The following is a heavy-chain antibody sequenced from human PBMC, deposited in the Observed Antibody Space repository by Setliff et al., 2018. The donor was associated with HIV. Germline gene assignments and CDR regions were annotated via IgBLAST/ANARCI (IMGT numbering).Heavy chain of an antibody. V-gene: IGHV4-34*01. J-gene: IGHJ5*02. CDR2: INHSGSS. CDR3: ARSSRGYCSGGGCYGFDP. D-gene: IGHD2-15*01. Sequence: PSETRSLTCGVYGGSLSDYYWSWIRQPPGKGLEWIGEINHSGSSNYNPSLKSRVTISVDTSKNQLSLNVTSVTAADTAVYYCARSSRGYCSGGGCYGFDPWGQGNLVTVSS. CDR1: GGSLSDYY.